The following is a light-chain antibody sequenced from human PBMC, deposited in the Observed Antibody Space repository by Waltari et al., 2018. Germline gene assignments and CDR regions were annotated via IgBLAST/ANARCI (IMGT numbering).Light chain of an antibody. CDR3: MQGTHWPYT. V-gene: IGKV2-30*01. CDR2: QFS. J-gene: IGKJ2*01. Sequence: DAVMTQSPLSLPVTLGQPASISCRSTQSLVFGDGNTFLNWFPQRPGQSPRRLIYQFSRRGSGGPDRFSGSGSGTYFTLKISRVEAEDVGIYYCMQGTHWPYTFGQGTKVEIK. CDR1: QSLVFGDGNTF.